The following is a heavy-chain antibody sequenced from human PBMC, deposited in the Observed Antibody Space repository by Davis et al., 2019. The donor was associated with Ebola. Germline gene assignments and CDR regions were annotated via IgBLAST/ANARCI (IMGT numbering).Heavy chain of an antibody. CDR3: AREAITGTTWYAFDV. CDR2: IGAAADT. CDR1: GFSFSDYD. V-gene: IGHV3-13*01. J-gene: IGHJ3*01. D-gene: IGHD1-7*01. Sequence: LSLTCAASGFSFSDYDMHWVRPVTGKGLEWVSAIGAAADTYYSGSVKGRFTIPRENGKNSLYLQMNSLRAGDTAVYYCAREAITGTTWYAFDVWGQGTMVTVSS.